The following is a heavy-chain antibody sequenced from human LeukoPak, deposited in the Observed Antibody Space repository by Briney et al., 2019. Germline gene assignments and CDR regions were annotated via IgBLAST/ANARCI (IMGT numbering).Heavy chain of an antibody. V-gene: IGHV3-30*02. J-gene: IGHJ3*01. CDR3: ARGAGTYYGTDTFDL. CDR2: IRSEENRF. CDR1: GFRFSDFD. D-gene: IGHD1-26*01. Sequence: GGSLRLSCEASGFRFSDFDLHWVRQAPGKGLEWVAFIRSEENRFYYLPSLRGRFTISRDNSKNTLFLQMSSMRHEDTALYYCARGAGTYYGTDTFDLWGQGTMVTVSS.